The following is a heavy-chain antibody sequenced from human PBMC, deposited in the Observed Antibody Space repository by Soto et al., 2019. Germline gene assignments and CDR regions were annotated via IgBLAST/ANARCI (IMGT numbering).Heavy chain of an antibody. CDR2: IYPGDSDA. Sequence: GESLKISCNGSGYTFSKYCIGLVLQTPGKGLEWMGMIYPGDSDARYSPSFEGQVTFSVDKSINTAYLQWNSLKASDTAMYYCARQGGEYNTMSDYWGQGTLVTVSS. V-gene: IGHV5-51*01. CDR1: GYTFSKYC. CDR3: ARQGGEYNTMSDY. J-gene: IGHJ4*02. D-gene: IGHD3-10*01.